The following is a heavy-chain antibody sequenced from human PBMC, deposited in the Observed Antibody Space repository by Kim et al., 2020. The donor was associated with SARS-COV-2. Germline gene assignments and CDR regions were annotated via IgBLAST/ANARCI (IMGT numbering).Heavy chain of an antibody. V-gene: IGHV3-23*01. Sequence: GGSLRLSCAASGFTFSSYAMSWVRQAPGKGLEWVSAISGSGGSTYYADSVKGQFTISRDNSKNTLYLQMNSLRAEDTAVYDCAKARYDSSGYYYDILDYWGQGTLVTVSS. J-gene: IGHJ4*02. D-gene: IGHD3-22*01. CDR1: GFTFSSYA. CDR3: AKARYDSSGYYYDILDY. CDR2: ISGSGGST.